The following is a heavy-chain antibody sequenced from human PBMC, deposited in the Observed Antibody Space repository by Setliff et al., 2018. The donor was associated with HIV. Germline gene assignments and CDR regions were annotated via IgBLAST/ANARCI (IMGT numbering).Heavy chain of an antibody. Sequence: SETLSLTCTVSGGSISSGGSYWSWIRQHPGKGLEWIGYINYSGSTYYNPSLKSRVTFSVDTSKNQFSLKLSSVTAADTAVHYCAREERREAFDIWGQGTMVTVSS. CDR3: AREERREAFDI. CDR2: INYSGST. D-gene: IGHD1-1*01. V-gene: IGHV4-31*03. CDR1: GGSISSGGSY. J-gene: IGHJ3*02.